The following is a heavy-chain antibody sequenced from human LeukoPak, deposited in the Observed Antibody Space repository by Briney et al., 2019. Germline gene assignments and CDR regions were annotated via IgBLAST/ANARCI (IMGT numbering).Heavy chain of an antibody. CDR3: ARGRSNSYFDY. D-gene: IGHD4-23*01. Sequence: SGGSLRLSCAASGFSFSDYYMTWIRQAPGKGLECISFISNSGGSIYYADSVKGRFTISRDNTKKSLYLQMNSLRAEDTAVYYCARGRSNSYFDYWGQGALVTVSS. J-gene: IGHJ4*02. CDR2: ISNSGGSI. V-gene: IGHV3-11*04. CDR1: GFSFSDYY.